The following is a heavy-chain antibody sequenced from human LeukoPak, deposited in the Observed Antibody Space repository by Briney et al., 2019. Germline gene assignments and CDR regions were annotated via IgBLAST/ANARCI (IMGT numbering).Heavy chain of an antibody. CDR2: IYPGDSDT. CDR3: ARVRRGYSYGYSGFDP. J-gene: IGHJ5*02. Sequence: GESLKISCKGSGYSFTSYWIGWVRQMPGKGLEWMGIIYPGDSDTRYSPFFQGQVTISADKSISTAYLQWSSLKASDTAMYYCARVRRGYSYGYSGFDPWGQGTLVTVSS. V-gene: IGHV5-51*01. CDR1: GYSFTSYW. D-gene: IGHD5-18*01.